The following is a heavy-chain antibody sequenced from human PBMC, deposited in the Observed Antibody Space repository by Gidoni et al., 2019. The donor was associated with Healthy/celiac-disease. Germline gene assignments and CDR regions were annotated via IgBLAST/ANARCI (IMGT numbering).Heavy chain of an antibody. Sequence: EVQMVESGGGLVQHGRSLRLSCAASGFTFDDYAMHWVRQSPGKGLEWVSGISCNSGSIGYADSVKGRFTISRDNAKNSLYLQINSLRAEDTAFYYCAKDSNLLIAVAGSSGWFDPWGQGTLVTVSS. CDR2: ISCNSGSI. J-gene: IGHJ5*02. V-gene: IGHV3-9*01. CDR1: GFTFDDYA. D-gene: IGHD6-19*01. CDR3: AKDSNLLIAVAGSSGWFDP.